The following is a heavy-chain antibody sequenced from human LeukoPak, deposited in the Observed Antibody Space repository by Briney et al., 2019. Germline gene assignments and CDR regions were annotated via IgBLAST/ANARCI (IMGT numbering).Heavy chain of an antibody. CDR3: AKGANYYDSSGYQEY. CDR2: ISGSGGST. CDR1: GFTFSSYS. D-gene: IGHD3-22*01. Sequence: PGGSLRLSCAASGFTFSSYSMNWVRQAPGKGLEWVSAISGSGGSTYYADSVKGRFTISRDNSKNTLYLRMNSLRAEDTAVYYCAKGANYYDSSGYQEYWGQGTLVTVSS. J-gene: IGHJ4*02. V-gene: IGHV3-23*01.